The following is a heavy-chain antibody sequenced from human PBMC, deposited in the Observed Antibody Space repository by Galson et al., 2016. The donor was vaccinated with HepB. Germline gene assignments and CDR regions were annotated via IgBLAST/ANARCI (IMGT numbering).Heavy chain of an antibody. Sequence: PALVKPTQTLTLTCTFSGFSLSTSGMGVGWIRQPPGKALEWLALIYWADDKHYTSSLKSRLTITKDTSKNQVVLTMSNMDPVDTGTYYCAHNWGRIAASGTPFFDYWGQGTLVTVSS. D-gene: IGHD6-13*01. CDR2: IYWADDK. J-gene: IGHJ4*02. V-gene: IGHV2-5*02. CDR3: AHNWGRIAASGTPFFDY. CDR1: GFSLSTSGMG.